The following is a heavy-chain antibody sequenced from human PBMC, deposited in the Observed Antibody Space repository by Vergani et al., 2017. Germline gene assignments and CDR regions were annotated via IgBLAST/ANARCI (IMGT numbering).Heavy chain of an antibody. J-gene: IGHJ5*02. CDR3: ARDGMGATALGAA. V-gene: IGHV4-59*01. CDR2: IYYSGST. D-gene: IGHD1-26*01. Sequence: QVQLQESGPGLVKPSETLSLTCTVSGGSISSYYWSWIRQPPGKGLEWIGYIYYSGSTNYNPSLKSRVTRSVDTSKNQFSLKLSAVTAADTAVYYCARDGMGATALGAAWGQGTLVTVSS. CDR1: GGSISSYY.